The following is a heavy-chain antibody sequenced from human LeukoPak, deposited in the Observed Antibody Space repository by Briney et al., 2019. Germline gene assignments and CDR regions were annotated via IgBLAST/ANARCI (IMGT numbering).Heavy chain of an antibody. Sequence: ASVKVSCKASGYTFTSYYIHWVRQAPGQGLKWMGIINPSGGGTTYAQKFQGRVTMTRDMSTSTVYMELSSLRSEDTAVYYCARETDIAAAANYFDYWGQGTLVTVSS. CDR3: ARETDIAAAANYFDY. CDR2: INPSGGGT. CDR1: GYTFTSYY. D-gene: IGHD6-13*01. J-gene: IGHJ4*02. V-gene: IGHV1-46*01.